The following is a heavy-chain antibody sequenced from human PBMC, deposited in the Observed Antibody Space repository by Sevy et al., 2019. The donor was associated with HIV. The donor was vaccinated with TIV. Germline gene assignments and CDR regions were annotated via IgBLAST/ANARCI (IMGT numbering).Heavy chain of an antibody. Sequence: GGSLRLSCAASGFTFSSYAMHWVRQAPGKGLEWVAVISYDGSNKYYADSVKGRFTISRDNSKNTLYLQMNSLRAEDTAVYYCAREGYIVVVVTATAFDIRGQGTMVTVSS. J-gene: IGHJ3*02. CDR1: GFTFSSYA. CDR2: ISYDGSNK. V-gene: IGHV3-30-3*01. D-gene: IGHD2-15*01. CDR3: AREGYIVVVVTATAFDI.